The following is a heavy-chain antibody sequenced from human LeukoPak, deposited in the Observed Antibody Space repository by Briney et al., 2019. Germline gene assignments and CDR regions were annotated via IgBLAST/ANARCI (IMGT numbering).Heavy chain of an antibody. CDR2: INSDGSST. CDR1: GFTFSSYW. V-gene: IGHV3-74*01. Sequence: GGSLRLSCAASGFTFSSYWMHWVRQAPGKGLVWVSRINSDGSSTSYADSVKGRFTTSRDNAKNTLYLQMNSLRAEDTAVYYCARDPNSSSWYYGMDVWGQGTTVTVSS. D-gene: IGHD6-13*01. CDR3: ARDPNSSSWYYGMDV. J-gene: IGHJ6*02.